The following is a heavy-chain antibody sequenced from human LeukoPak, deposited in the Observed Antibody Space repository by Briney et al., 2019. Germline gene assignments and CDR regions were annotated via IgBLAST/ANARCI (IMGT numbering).Heavy chain of an antibody. J-gene: IGHJ4*02. CDR3: ARDCGYSYGYGY. D-gene: IGHD5-18*01. CDR1: GFTFSSYN. Sequence: GGSLRLSCAASGFTFSSYNMNWIRQARGKGLEWVSSISSSSSYIYYADSVKGRFTISRDNAKNSLYLQMNSLRADETAVYYCARDCGYSYGYGYWGQGRLVTVSS. CDR2: ISSSSSYI. V-gene: IGHV3-21*01.